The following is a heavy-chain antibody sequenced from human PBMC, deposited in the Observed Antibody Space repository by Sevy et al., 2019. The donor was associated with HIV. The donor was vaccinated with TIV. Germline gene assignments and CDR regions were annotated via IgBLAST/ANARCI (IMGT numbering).Heavy chain of an antibody. D-gene: IGHD2-21*02. J-gene: IGHJ4*02. V-gene: IGHV3-23*01. CDR1: GFTLGSYT. CDR2: ISATGGST. Sequence: GGSLRLSCAASGFTLGSYTMNWVRQARGEGLEWVASISATGGSTYYADSVKGRFTISRDVSKGLLYLQMNSLTAEDTAIFYCAKTLQKLPFHPHYFDYWGQGTLVTVSS. CDR3: AKTLQKLPFHPHYFDY.